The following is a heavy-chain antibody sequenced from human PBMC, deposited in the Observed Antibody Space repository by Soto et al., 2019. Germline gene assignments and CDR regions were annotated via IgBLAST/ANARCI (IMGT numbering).Heavy chain of an antibody. Sequence: ESGGGLVQPGGSLRLSCAASGFTFSSYAMSWVRQAPGKGMEWVSGISGSGGSTYYADSVKGRFTISRDNSKNTLYVQMNSLRAEDTAVYYCAKDGGNGFYYYYGMDVWGQGTTVTVSS. V-gene: IGHV3-23*01. J-gene: IGHJ6*02. CDR2: ISGSGGST. D-gene: IGHD3-16*01. CDR1: GFTFSSYA. CDR3: AKDGGNGFYYYYGMDV.